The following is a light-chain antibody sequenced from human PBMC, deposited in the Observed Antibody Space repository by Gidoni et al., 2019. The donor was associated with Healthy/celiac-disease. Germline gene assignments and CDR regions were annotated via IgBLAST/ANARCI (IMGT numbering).Light chain of an antibody. V-gene: IGLV3-25*03. J-gene: IGLJ2*01. Sequence: SYELTQPTSVSVSPGQTARITCSGDALPKQYAYWYQQKPGQAPVLVIYKDSERPSGIPERFSGSSSGTTVTLTISGVQAEDEADYYCQSADSSGTYVVFGGGTKLTV. CDR1: ALPKQY. CDR3: QSADSSGTYVV. CDR2: KDS.